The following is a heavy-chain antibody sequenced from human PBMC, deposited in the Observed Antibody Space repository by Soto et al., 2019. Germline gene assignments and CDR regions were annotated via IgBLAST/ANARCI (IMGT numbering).Heavy chain of an antibody. V-gene: IGHV3-23*01. CDR1: GFTFSSYA. Sequence: PVGSLRLSCAASGFTFSSYAMSWVRQAPGKGLEWVSAISGSGGSTYYADSVKGRFTISRDNSKNTLYLQMNSLRAEDTAVYYCAKDFPIAAAGPNWFDPWGQGTLVTVSS. D-gene: IGHD6-13*01. J-gene: IGHJ5*02. CDR3: AKDFPIAAAGPNWFDP. CDR2: ISGSGGST.